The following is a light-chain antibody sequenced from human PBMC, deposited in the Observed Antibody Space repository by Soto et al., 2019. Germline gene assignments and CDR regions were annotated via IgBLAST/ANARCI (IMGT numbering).Light chain of an antibody. Sequence: DIVMTQSPDSLAVSLGERATINCKSSQSPLFHSDRENYLAWYQQKPGQSPKLLIYWASTRDSGVPARFSGSGSGTDFTLTISSLQAEDVAVYYCQQYYSSPYTFGQGTKLEIK. J-gene: IGKJ2*01. CDR1: QSPLFHSDRENY. V-gene: IGKV4-1*01. CDR2: WAS. CDR3: QQYYSSPYT.